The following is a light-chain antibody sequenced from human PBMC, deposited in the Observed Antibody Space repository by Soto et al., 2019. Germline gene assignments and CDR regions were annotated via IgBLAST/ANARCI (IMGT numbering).Light chain of an antibody. Sequence: DIAMTQSPLELPVISGEPSSSFCSSSQSLLHSNGYNYLDWYLQKPGQSPQHLIELGSNRASGVPDRFSGSGAGTDCTLKSSRVEAEDVGVYYCMQALQTLITFGQGTRLDIK. V-gene: IGKV2-28*01. J-gene: IGKJ5*01. CDR3: MQALQTLIT. CDR1: QSLLHSNGYNY. CDR2: LGS.